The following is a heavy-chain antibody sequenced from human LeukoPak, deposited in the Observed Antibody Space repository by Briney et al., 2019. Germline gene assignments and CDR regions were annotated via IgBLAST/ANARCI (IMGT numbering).Heavy chain of an antibody. CDR2: IDTNTGIP. CDR1: GYTFINFA. D-gene: IGHD1-14*01. CDR3: ARDPGSQRVNRLARRGDY. J-gene: IGHJ4*02. V-gene: IGHV7-4-1*02. Sequence: ASVKVSCTASGYTFINFAMNWVRQAPGQGLEWMGWIDTNTGIPTYAQGFTGRFVFSLDTSVSTVYLQITSPQAEDAAVYYCARDPGSQRVNRLARRGDYWGQGTLVTVSS.